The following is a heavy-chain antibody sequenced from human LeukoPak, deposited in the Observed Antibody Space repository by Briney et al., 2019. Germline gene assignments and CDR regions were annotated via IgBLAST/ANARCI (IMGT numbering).Heavy chain of an antibody. J-gene: IGHJ4*02. Sequence: GGSLRLSCAASGFTFSNYAMNWVRQAPGRGLEWVSAISGSGGSTYYADSVKGRFTISRDNSKITLYLQMSSLRAEDTAIYYCAKGPDSGYSSRFRDYWGQGTLVTVSS. CDR1: GFTFSNYA. D-gene: IGHD6-13*01. V-gene: IGHV3-23*01. CDR2: ISGSGGST. CDR3: AKGPDSGYSSRFRDY.